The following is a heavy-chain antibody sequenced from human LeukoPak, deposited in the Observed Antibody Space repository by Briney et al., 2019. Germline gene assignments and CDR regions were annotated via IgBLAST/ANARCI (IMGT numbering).Heavy chain of an antibody. V-gene: IGHV4-61*02. Sequence: SETLSLTCTVSGGSISSGNYYWSWIRQPAGKGLERIGRIYTSGDINYNPSLKRRVTISVDTPKNQFSLKLNSVTAADTAVYYCARGAGFWSGSSDAFDIWGQGTMVTVSS. D-gene: IGHD3-3*01. CDR3: ARGAGFWSGSSDAFDI. CDR1: GGSISSGNYY. CDR2: IYTSGDI. J-gene: IGHJ3*02.